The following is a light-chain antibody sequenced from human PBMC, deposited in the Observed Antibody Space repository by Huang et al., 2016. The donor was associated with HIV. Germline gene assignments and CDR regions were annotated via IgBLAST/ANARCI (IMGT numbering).Light chain of an antibody. CDR3: QQSFNTPLT. Sequence: DIQMTQSPSSLFASVGDRVTISCRASQSISTYLNWYQQKPGKSPKRLIFYSSTLETGIPARFSGGGSETDFTLTINTLQPDDFAVYYCQQSFNTPLTFGGGTNVEIK. V-gene: IGKV1-39*01. CDR2: YSS. CDR1: QSISTY. J-gene: IGKJ4*01.